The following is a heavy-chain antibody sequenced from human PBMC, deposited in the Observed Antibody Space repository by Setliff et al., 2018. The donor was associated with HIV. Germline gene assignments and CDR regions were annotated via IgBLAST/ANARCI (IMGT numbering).Heavy chain of an antibody. CDR2: IDWDDDK. J-gene: IGHJ3*02. Sequence: SGPTLVNPTQTLTLTCTFSGFSLSTRGMCVSWIRQPPGKALEWLARIDWDDDKFYSTSLKTRLTISKDTSKKQVVLTMTNMDPVDTATYYCARTRVAAAGVGFDIWGQGTMVTVSS. D-gene: IGHD6-13*01. V-gene: IGHV2-70*17. CDR1: GFSLSTRGMC. CDR3: ARTRVAAAGVGFDI.